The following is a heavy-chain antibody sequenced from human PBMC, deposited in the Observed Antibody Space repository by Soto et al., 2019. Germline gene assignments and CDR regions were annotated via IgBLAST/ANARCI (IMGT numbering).Heavy chain of an antibody. CDR3: ARGNYYYGMDV. CDR1: GFTFSSYG. CDR2: IWYDGSNK. V-gene: IGHV3-33*01. D-gene: IGHD3-10*01. Sequence: QVQLVESGGGVVQPGRSLRLSCAASGFTFSSYGMLWVRQAPGKGLEWVAVIWYDGSNKYYADSVKGRFTISRDNSKNTLYLQMNSLRAEDTAVYYCARGNYYYGMDVWGQGTTVTVSS. J-gene: IGHJ6*02.